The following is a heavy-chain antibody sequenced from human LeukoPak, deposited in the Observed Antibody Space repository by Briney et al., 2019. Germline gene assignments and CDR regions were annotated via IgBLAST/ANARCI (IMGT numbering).Heavy chain of an antibody. Sequence: NPSETLSLTCAVYGGSFSGYFSTWIRQPPGKGLEWIGEINHSGRTNYNPSLKRRVTMSLDTSNNQFSLQLSSVTAADAAVYYCARGRPRGNDPTKKVYHYYGLDVWGKGTAVTVSS. CDR2: INHSGRT. V-gene: IGHV4-34*01. J-gene: IGHJ6*04. D-gene: IGHD2-8*01. CDR1: GGSFSGYF. CDR3: ARGRPRGNDPTKKVYHYYGLDV.